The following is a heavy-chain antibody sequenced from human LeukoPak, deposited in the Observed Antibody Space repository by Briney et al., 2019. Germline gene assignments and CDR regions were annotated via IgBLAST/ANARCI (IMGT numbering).Heavy chain of an antibody. V-gene: IGHV1-8*01. Sequence: ASVKVSCKASGYTFTAYDLNWVRQATSQGLEWMGWMNPKSANTGYAQKFQGRVTMTRDTSINTAYMELSSLRSEDTAIYYCARGKLTHGDYVAVDFWGQGTLVTVSS. CDR1: GYTFTAYD. J-gene: IGHJ4*02. CDR3: ARGKLTHGDYVAVDF. CDR2: MNPKSANT. D-gene: IGHD4-17*01.